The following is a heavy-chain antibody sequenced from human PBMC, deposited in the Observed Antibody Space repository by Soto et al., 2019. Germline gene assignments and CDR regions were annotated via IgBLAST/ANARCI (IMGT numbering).Heavy chain of an antibody. V-gene: IGHV1-18*01. J-gene: IGHJ4*02. CDR3: AREVEGSSSPADF. CDR1: GYTFTDHG. CDR2: VSSYNGNT. Sequence: QVQLVQSGPEVKKPGASVTVSCKTSGYTFTDHGIDWVRQAPGQGLEWVGWVSSYNGNTNYAYNLKDRVIMTTDASTRTAYMELRGLRSDDTAVYYCAREVEGSSSPADFWGQGTPVTVSS. D-gene: IGHD3-10*01.